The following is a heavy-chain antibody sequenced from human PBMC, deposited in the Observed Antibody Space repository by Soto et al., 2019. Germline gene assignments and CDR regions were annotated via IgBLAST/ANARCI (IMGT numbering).Heavy chain of an antibody. CDR1: GYSFTSYD. Sequence: ASVKVSCKASGYSFTSYDINWVRQATGQGLEWMGWMSPNSCDTGYAQKFQDRVTMTRNSSISTAYMELSSLRSEDTAVYYCGRGVAAGIDYWGQGTLVTVSS. V-gene: IGHV1-8*01. CDR3: GRGVAAGIDY. J-gene: IGHJ4*02. CDR2: MSPNSCDT. D-gene: IGHD6-13*01.